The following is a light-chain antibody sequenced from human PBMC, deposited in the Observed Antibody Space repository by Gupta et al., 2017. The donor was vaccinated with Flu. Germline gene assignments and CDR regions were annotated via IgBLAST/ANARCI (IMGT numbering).Light chain of an antibody. J-gene: IGLJ3*02. CDR3: CSYAGSYTWL. CDR2: DVT. CDR1: SSDVGGYNY. V-gene: IGLV2-11*01. Sequence: QSALTQPRSVSGSPGQSVTISCTGTSSDVGGYNYVSWYQQHPDKAPKLIIYDVTKRPSGVPDRFSGSKSGNTASLTISGLQAEDGAEYYCCSYAGSYTWLFGGGTKLAVL.